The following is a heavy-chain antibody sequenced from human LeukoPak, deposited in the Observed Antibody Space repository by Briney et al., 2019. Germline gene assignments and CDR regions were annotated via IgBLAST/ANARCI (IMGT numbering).Heavy chain of an antibody. CDR1: GGSISSHY. D-gene: IGHD4-17*01. V-gene: IGHV4-59*11. Sequence: TTSETLSLTCSVSGGSISSHYWSWIRQPPGEGLEWTGYIYYSGSTKYNPSLKSRVNISVDTSKNQFSLKLSSVTAADTAVYYCARGGTTVTPGLLWFDPWGQGTLVTVSS. CDR3: ARGGTTVTPGLLWFDP. CDR2: IYYSGST. J-gene: IGHJ5*02.